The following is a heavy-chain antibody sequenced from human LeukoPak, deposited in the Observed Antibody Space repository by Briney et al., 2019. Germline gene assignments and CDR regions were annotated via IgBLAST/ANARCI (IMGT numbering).Heavy chain of an antibody. Sequence: GGSLRLSCAASGFTFSSYAMHWVRQAPGKGLEWVAVISYDGSNKYYADSVKGRFTISRDNSKNTLYLQMNSLRAEDTAVYYCARDRGSYLDYWGQGTLVTVSS. D-gene: IGHD3-16*01. J-gene: IGHJ4*02. V-gene: IGHV3-30-3*01. CDR2: ISYDGSNK. CDR1: GFTFSSYA. CDR3: ARDRGSYLDY.